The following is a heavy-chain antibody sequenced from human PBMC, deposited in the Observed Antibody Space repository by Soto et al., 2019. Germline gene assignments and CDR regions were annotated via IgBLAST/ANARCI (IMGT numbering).Heavy chain of an antibody. Sequence: QLQLVESGGGLVEPGGSLRLSCAASGFTFSDYYMSWIRQAPGKLLEWVSYISSSGSNIYYADSVKGRFTISRDNAKNSLYLQLNSLRAEDTAVYYCARALETYYYGSGSSVAFDIWGQGTMVTVSS. CDR2: ISSSGSNI. CDR1: GFTFSDYY. V-gene: IGHV3-11*01. J-gene: IGHJ3*02. CDR3: ARALETYYYGSGSSVAFDI. D-gene: IGHD3-10*01.